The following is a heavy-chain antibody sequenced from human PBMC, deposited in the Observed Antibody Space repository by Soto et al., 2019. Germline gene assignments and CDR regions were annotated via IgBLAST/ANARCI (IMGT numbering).Heavy chain of an antibody. D-gene: IGHD3-22*01. V-gene: IGHV4-34*01. J-gene: IGHJ4*02. CDR2: INHSGST. CDR1: GGSFSGYY. Sequence: PSETPSLTCAVYGGSFSGYYWSWIRQPPGKGLEWIGEINHSGSTNYNPSLKSRVTISVDSSKNQFSLKLDSVTAADTAVYYCARLGGYYQAFGSWGQGTLVTVSS. CDR3: ARLGGYYQAFGS.